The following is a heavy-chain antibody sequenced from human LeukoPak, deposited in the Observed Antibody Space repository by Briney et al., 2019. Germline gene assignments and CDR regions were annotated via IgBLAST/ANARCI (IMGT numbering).Heavy chain of an antibody. CDR1: GFTFSDYS. V-gene: IGHV3-21*01. J-gene: IGHJ4*02. CDR3: ARGSTPARFDY. Sequence: GGSLRLSCAASGFTFSDYSMNWVRQAPGKGLEWVSSISSSSTYIYYGDSMKGRFTISRDNAKNSLFLQMNSLRAEDTAVYYCARGSTPARFDYWGQGTLVTVSS. CDR2: ISSSSTYI. D-gene: IGHD6-6*01.